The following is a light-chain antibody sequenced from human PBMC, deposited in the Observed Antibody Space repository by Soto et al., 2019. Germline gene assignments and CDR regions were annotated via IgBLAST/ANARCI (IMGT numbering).Light chain of an antibody. CDR2: GVS. J-gene: IGKJ2*01. V-gene: IGKV3-20*01. CDR3: QHYGNSPYT. Sequence: EIVLTQSPGTLSLSPGERVILSCRASQSLSRTYLAWYQQKPGQAPRLRIYGVSSRATGIPDRFSGSGSGKEFPLTISRLEPEDLAVYYCQHYGNSPYTFGQGTKLEI. CDR1: QSLSRTY.